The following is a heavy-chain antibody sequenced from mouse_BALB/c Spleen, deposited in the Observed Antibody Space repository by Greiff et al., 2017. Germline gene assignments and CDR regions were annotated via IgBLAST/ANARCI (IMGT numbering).Heavy chain of an antibody. CDR2: IDPANGNT. CDR3: ARDYMITSAMDY. D-gene: IGHD2-4*01. CDR1: GFNIKDTY. J-gene: IGHJ4*01. Sequence: EVQLQQSGAELVKPGASVKLSCTASGFNIKDTYMHWVKQRPEQGLEWIGRIDPANGNTKYDPKFQGKATITADTSSNTAYLQLSSLTSEDTAVYYCARDYMITSAMDYWGQGTSVTVSS. V-gene: IGHV14-3*02.